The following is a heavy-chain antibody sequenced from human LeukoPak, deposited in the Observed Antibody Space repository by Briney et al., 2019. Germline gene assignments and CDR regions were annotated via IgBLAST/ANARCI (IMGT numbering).Heavy chain of an antibody. CDR3: ARFYCGGDCYAGYFDY. CDR2: IEGRGNGT. D-gene: IGHD2-21*02. V-gene: IGHV3-23*01. Sequence: PGGSLRLSCAASGFTFSSYVMTWVRQVPGKGLEWVSTIEGRGNGTYYTESVKGRFTISRDNSKNTLYLQMNSLRAEDTAVYYCARFYCGGDCYAGYFDYWGQGTLVTVSS. J-gene: IGHJ4*02. CDR1: GFTFSSYV.